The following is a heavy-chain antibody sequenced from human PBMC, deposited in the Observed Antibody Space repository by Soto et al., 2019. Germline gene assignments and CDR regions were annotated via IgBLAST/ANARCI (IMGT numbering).Heavy chain of an antibody. CDR3: ARGYCSGGSCYYEGSNWFDP. CDR2: IIPIFGTA. D-gene: IGHD2-15*01. Sequence: GASVKVSCKASGGTFSSYAISWVLQAPGQGLEWMGGIIPIFGTANYAQKFQGRVTITADESTSTAYMELSSLRSEDTAVYYCARGYCSGGSCYYEGSNWFDPWGQGTLVTVSS. CDR1: GGTFSSYA. J-gene: IGHJ5*02. V-gene: IGHV1-69*13.